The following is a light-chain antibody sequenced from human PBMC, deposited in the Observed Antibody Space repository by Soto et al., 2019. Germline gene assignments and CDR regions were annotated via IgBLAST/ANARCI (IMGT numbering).Light chain of an antibody. CDR1: QSVSSY. V-gene: IGKV3-11*01. J-gene: IGKJ5*01. CDR3: QQRSNWPPIT. CDR2: DAS. Sequence: EIVLTQSPVTLSLSPGERATLSCRASQSVSSYLAWYQQKPGQAPRLLIYDASNRATGIPARFSGSGSGTDFTLTIDNLEPEDFAVYYCQQRSNWPPITFGQGTLLEIK.